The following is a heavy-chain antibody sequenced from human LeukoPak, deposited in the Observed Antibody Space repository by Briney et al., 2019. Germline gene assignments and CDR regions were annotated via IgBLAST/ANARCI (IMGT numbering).Heavy chain of an antibody. CDR1: GFTFSSYS. V-gene: IGHV3-21*01. CDR2: ISSSSSYI. CDR3: ARDRLLYGMDV. Sequence: GGSLRLSCAASGFTFSSYSMNWVRQAPGKGLEWVSSISSSSSYIYYADSVKGRFTISRDNVKNSLYLQMNSLRAEDTAVYYCARDRLLYGMDVRGQGITVTVSS. D-gene: IGHD3-10*01. J-gene: IGHJ6*02.